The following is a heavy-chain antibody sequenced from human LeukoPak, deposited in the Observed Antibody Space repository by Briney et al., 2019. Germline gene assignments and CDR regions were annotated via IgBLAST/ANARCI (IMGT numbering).Heavy chain of an antibody. CDR2: ISWNSGSI. CDR3: AKDDYDILTGSGGFDY. D-gene: IGHD3-9*01. J-gene: IGHJ4*02. V-gene: IGHV3-9*01. Sequence: GGSLRLSCAASGFTFDDYAMHWVRQAPGKGLEWVSGISWNSGSIGYADSVKGRFTISRYNAKNSLYLQMNSLRAEDTALYYCAKDDYDILTGSGGFDYWGQGTLVTVSS. CDR1: GFTFDDYA.